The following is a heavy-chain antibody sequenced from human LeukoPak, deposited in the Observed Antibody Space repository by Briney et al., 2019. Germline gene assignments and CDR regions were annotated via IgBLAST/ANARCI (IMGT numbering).Heavy chain of an antibody. CDR1: GYSISSGYY. J-gene: IGHJ4*02. CDR3: ARGLYDSSGYYFHY. Sequence: SETLSLTCSVSGYSISSGYYWGWIRQPPGKGLEWIGSIYHSGSTYYNPSLKSRVTISVDTSKNQFSLKLTSVTAADTAVFYCARGLYDSSGYYFHYWGQGTLVTVSS. D-gene: IGHD3-22*01. CDR2: IYHSGST. V-gene: IGHV4-38-2*02.